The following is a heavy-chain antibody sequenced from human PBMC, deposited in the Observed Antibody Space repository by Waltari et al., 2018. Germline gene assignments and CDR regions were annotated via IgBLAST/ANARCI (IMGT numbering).Heavy chain of an antibody. V-gene: IGHV3-30*18. CDR2: IWYDGSSK. Sequence: QVQLVESGGGVVQPGRSLRLSCAASGFTFSSYGMHWVRQAPGKGMEWVAVIWYDGSSKYYADSVKGRFTSSRDNSKNTLYLQMNSLRAEDTAMYYCAKDIRVGYYYYMDVWGKGTAVTVSS. CDR3: AKDIRVGYYYYMDV. D-gene: IGHD1-26*01. CDR1: GFTFSSYG. J-gene: IGHJ6*03.